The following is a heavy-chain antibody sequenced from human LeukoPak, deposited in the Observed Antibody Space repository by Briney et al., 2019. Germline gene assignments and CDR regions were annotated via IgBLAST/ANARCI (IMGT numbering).Heavy chain of an antibody. D-gene: IGHD5-18*01. CDR2: ISAYNSNT. Sequence: ASVKVSCKASGYTFTSYGINWVRQAPGRGLEWMGWISAYNSNTHYAQKLQGRVTMTTDTSTSTAYMEVRSLRSDDTAVYYCARDVNVIMLRGYSYGSVSWFDPWGQGTLVTVSS. J-gene: IGHJ5*02. CDR1: GYTFTSYG. CDR3: ARDVNVIMLRGYSYGSVSWFDP. V-gene: IGHV1-18*01.